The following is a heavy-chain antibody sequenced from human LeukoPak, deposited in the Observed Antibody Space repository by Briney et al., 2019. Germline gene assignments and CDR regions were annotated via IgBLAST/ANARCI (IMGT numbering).Heavy chain of an antibody. J-gene: IGHJ4*02. D-gene: IGHD5-12*01. Sequence: SSETLSLTCAVYGGSFSDYYWSWIRQSPEKGLEWIGEINHSGYINYNPSLKSRVTMSVDTAKNQFSLQLNSVTPDDTAVYYCARIATKDGRDYWGQGILVTVSS. CDR1: GGSFSDYY. CDR2: INHSGYI. CDR3: ARIATKDGRDY. V-gene: IGHV4-34*01.